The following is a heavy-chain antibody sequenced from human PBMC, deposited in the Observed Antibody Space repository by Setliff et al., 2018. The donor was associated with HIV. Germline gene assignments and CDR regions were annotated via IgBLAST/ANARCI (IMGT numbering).Heavy chain of an antibody. CDR2: IYPGDSDT. Sequence: PGESLKISCKGSGYSFISYWIGWVRQMPGKGLEWMGIIYPGDSDTKYSPSFQGHVTMSVDKSITTVYLQWTSLKSSDTAIYYCARRPSSYNWFDPWGQGTLVTVSS. D-gene: IGHD6-6*01. CDR3: ARRPSSYNWFDP. J-gene: IGHJ5*02. CDR1: GYSFISYW. V-gene: IGHV5-51*01.